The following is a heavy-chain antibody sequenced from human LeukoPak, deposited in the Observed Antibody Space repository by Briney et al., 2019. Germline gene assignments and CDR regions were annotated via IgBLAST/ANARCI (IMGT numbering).Heavy chain of an antibody. V-gene: IGHV3-30*02. CDR3: AKDLEVMITFGGVQD. D-gene: IGHD3-16*01. CDR1: GFTFSSYA. J-gene: IGHJ4*02. Sequence: PGGSLRLSCAASGFTFSSYAMHWVRQAPGKGLEWVAFISYDGSNKYYADSVRGRFTISRDNSKNTLYLQMNSLRAEDTALYYCAKDLEVMITFGGVQDWGQGTLVTVSS. CDR2: ISYDGSNK.